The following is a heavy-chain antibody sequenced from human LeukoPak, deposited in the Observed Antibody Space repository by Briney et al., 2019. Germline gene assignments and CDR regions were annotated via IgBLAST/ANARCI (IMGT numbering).Heavy chain of an antibody. Sequence: SETLSLTCTVSRGSISSYYWSWIRQPPGQGLEWIGYIYYSGSTDYNPSLKSRVNISVDTSKNQFSLKLCSVTAADTAVYYCARVRVSSGSHPWYFDYWGQGTLVTVSS. V-gene: IGHV4-59*01. D-gene: IGHD3-22*01. J-gene: IGHJ4*02. CDR2: IYYSGST. CDR3: ARVRVSSGSHPWYFDY. CDR1: RGSISSYY.